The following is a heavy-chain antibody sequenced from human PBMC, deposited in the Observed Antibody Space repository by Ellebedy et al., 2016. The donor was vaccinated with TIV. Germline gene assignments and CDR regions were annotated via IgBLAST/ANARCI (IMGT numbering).Heavy chain of an antibody. CDR2: IDPSDSYT. Sequence: PGGSLRLSCKGSGYSFTSYWINWVRQMPGKGLEWMGRIDPSDSYTNYSPSFQGHVTISADKSISTAYLQWSSLKAPDTAIYYCAKHHHIAVAGDFDYWGQGTLVTVSS. CDR1: GYSFTSYW. V-gene: IGHV5-10-1*01. CDR3: AKHHHIAVAGDFDY. J-gene: IGHJ4*02. D-gene: IGHD6-19*01.